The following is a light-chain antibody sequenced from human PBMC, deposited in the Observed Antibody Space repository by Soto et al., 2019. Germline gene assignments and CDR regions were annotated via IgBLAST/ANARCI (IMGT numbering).Light chain of an antibody. Sequence: DIQLTQSPSSLSAYVGDTVTITCRASQTVSRYLNWYQQKSGTAPKLLIYAASTLHTGVPSRFSGRGSGTDFTLTINNLQREDFADYFCQQTYSNLWTFGQGTKV. J-gene: IGKJ1*01. CDR3: QQTYSNLWT. CDR2: AAS. V-gene: IGKV1-39*01. CDR1: QTVSRY.